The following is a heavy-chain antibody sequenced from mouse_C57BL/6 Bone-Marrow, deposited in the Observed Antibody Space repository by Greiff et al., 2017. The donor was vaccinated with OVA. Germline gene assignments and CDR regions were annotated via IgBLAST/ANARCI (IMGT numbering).Heavy chain of an antibody. V-gene: IGHV1-26*01. D-gene: IGHD3-3*01. J-gene: IGHJ2*01. Sequence: EVQLQQSGPELVKPGASVKISCKASGYTFTDYYMNWVKQSHGKSLEWIGDINPNNGGTRYNQKFKGKATLTVDKSSSTAYMELRSLTSEDSAVYYCAREGLEPDDWGKGTTLTVAS. CDR3: AREGLEPDD. CDR1: GYTFTDYY. CDR2: INPNNGGT.